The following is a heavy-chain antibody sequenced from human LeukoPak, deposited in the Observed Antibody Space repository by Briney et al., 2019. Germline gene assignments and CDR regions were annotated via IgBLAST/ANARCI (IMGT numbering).Heavy chain of an antibody. CDR3: ARTSIAARRANAFDI. J-gene: IGHJ3*02. Sequence: SETLSLTCTVSGGSISSGGYSWSWIRQPPGKGLEWIGYIYHSGSTYYNPSLKSRVTISVDRSKNQFSLKLSSVTAADTAVYYCARTSIAARRANAFDIWGLGTMVTVSS. V-gene: IGHV4-30-2*01. CDR2: IYHSGST. CDR1: GGSISSGGYS. D-gene: IGHD6-6*01.